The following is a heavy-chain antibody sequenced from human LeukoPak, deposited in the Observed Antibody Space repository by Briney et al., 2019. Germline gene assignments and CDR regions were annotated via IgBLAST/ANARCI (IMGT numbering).Heavy chain of an antibody. J-gene: IGHJ3*02. CDR1: GYSFTNYV. V-gene: IGHV1-8*03. CDR2: ISAYNGNT. Sequence: ASVKVSCKASGYSFTNYVINWVRQAPGQGLEWMGWISAYNGNTDYAQKLQGRVTITRNTSISTAYMELSSLRSEDTAVYYCARTYYYDSSGPNLVAFDIWGQGTMVTVSS. D-gene: IGHD3-22*01. CDR3: ARTYYYDSSGPNLVAFDI.